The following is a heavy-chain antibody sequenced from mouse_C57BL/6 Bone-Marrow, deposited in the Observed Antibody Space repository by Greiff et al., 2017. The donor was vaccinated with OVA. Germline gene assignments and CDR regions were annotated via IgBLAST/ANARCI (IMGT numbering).Heavy chain of an antibody. V-gene: IGHV5-4*03. CDR3: ARRLRRFAY. CDR1: GFTFSSYA. Sequence: EVMLVESGGGLVKPGGSLKLSCAASGFTFSSYAMSWVRQTPEKRLEWVATISDGGSYTYYPDNVKGRFTISRDNAKNNLYLQMSHLKSEDTAMYYCARRLRRFAYWGQGTLVTVAA. D-gene: IGHD2-2*01. J-gene: IGHJ3*01. CDR2: ISDGGSYT.